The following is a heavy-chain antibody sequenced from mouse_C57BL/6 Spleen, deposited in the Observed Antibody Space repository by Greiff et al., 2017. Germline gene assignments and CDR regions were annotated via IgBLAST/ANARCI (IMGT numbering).Heavy chain of an antibody. V-gene: IGHV1-80*01. J-gene: IGHJ3*01. D-gene: IGHD3-2*01. Sequence: QVQLQQSGAELVKPGASVKISCKASGYAFSSYWMNWVKQRPGKGLEWIGQIYPGDGDTNYNGKFKGNATLTADKSSSTAYMQLSSLTSEDSAVYCCAMETARAPAWFAYWGQGTLVTVSA. CDR1: GYAFSSYW. CDR2: IYPGDGDT. CDR3: AMETARAPAWFAY.